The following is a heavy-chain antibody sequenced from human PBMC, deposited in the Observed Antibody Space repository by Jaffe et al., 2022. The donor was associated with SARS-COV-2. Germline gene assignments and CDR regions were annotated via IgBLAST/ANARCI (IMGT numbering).Heavy chain of an antibody. V-gene: IGHV3-7*03. CDR2: IKQDGSEI. J-gene: IGHJ4*02. Sequence: EVQLVESGGGLVQPGGSLRLSCEASGFTFSNYWMNWVRQAPGKGLEWVANIKQDGSEIYYVDSVKGRFTISRDDGKNSVYLQMNSLRAEDTAVYYCSRSPHYDILFDYWGQGTLVTVSS. CDR1: GFTFSNYW. D-gene: IGHD3-9*01. CDR3: SRSPHYDILFDY.